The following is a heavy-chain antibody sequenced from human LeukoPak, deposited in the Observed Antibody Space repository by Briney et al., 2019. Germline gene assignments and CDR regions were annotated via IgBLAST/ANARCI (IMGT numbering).Heavy chain of an antibody. V-gene: IGHV3-7*01. J-gene: IGHJ2*01. D-gene: IGHD3-22*01. Sequence: GGALRLSCAASGFTFSNYWMSWVRQAPGKGLEWLANINQDGSAIYYEASVKGRITISRDNGKNSLYLQINNLRADDTAVYYCARDQGSMIVVRTTTWYFDLWGRGTLVTVSS. CDR2: INQDGSAI. CDR1: GFTFSNYW. CDR3: ARDQGSMIVVRTTTWYFDL.